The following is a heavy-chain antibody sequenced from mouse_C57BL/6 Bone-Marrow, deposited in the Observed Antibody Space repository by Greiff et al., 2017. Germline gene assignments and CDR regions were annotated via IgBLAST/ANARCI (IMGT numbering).Heavy chain of an antibody. Sequence: VQLQQPGAELVKPGASVTLSCKASGYTFTSYWMHWVKQRPGRGLEWIGRIDPNSGGTKYNEKFKSKATLTVDKPSSTAYMQRSSLTSEDSAVYYCAIWGLLRYWYFDVWGTGTTVTVSS. CDR2: IDPNSGGT. CDR1: GYTFTSYW. V-gene: IGHV1-62-3*01. D-gene: IGHD1-1*01. CDR3: AIWGLLRYWYFDV. J-gene: IGHJ1*03.